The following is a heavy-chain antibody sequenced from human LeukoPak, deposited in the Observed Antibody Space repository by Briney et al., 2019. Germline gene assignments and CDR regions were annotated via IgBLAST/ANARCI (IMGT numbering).Heavy chain of an antibody. D-gene: IGHD2-2*01. CDR1: GFTFSDYY. V-gene: IGHV3-11*01. CDR2: ISSSGSTI. Sequence: PGGSLRLSCAASGFTFSDYYMSWIRQAPGKGLEWVSYISSSGSTIYYADSVKGRFTISRDNAKNSLYLQMNSLRAEDTAVYYCARPPRRPSCSSTSCYDYYYYYMDVWGKGTTVTVSS. J-gene: IGHJ6*03. CDR3: ARPPRRPSCSSTSCYDYYYYYMDV.